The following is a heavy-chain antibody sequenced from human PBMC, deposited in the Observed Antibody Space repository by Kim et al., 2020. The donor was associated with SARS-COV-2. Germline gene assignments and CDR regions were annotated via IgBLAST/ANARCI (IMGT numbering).Heavy chain of an antibody. CDR1: GFTFSSYG. V-gene: IGHV3-74*01. Sequence: GGSLRLSCAASGFTFSSYGMHWVRQAPGKGLVWVARINSDGSSTNYADSVKGRFTISRDNAKNTLYLQMNSLRPEDTAVYYCARKGGYCSFGVYYWVHG. D-gene: IGHD3-10*01. CDR2: INSDGSST. J-gene: IGHJ4*01. CDR3: ARKGGYCSFGVYY.